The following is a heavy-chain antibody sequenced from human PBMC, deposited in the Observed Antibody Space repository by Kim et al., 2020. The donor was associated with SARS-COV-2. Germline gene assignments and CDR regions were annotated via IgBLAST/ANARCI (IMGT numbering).Heavy chain of an antibody. CDR2: IRGDSGAT. V-gene: IGHV3-23*01. CDR1: GFTFSSYA. Sequence: GGSLRLSCVGSGFTFSSYAMTWVRQGRGKGLEWVSAIRGDSGATLYADSVKGRFTVARDNSKSTLYLQMNSLRADDTALYYCVKDMSMGGVATNFDYWGHGTHVTVYS. J-gene: IGHJ4*01. D-gene: IGHD5-12*01. CDR3: VKDMSMGGVATNFDY.